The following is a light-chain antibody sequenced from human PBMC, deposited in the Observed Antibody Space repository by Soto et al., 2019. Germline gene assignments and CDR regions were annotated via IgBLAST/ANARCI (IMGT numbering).Light chain of an antibody. CDR2: GAS. Sequence: EIVLTQSPGTLSLSPGERATLSCRASQSVSSSYLAWYQQKPGQAPRLLIYGASSRATGIPDRFSGSGSGTXFTLTISRLEPEDFAVYYCQQYGSSPLFT. CDR3: QQYGSSPLFT. CDR1: QSVSSSY. J-gene: IGKJ3*01. V-gene: IGKV3-20*01.